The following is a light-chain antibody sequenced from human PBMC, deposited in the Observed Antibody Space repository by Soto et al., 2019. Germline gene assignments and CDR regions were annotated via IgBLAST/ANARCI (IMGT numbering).Light chain of an antibody. CDR3: QQYKSYLRT. V-gene: IGKV1-5*01. J-gene: IGKJ1*01. CDR2: AAS. Sequence: DIQMIQFPSTLSASVGDRVTISCRASQSIGTSLAWYQQKPGKAPKLLIYAASTLESGVSSRFSGRGSGTEFTLTINSLQPEDFATYYCQQYKSYLRTFGQGTKV. CDR1: QSIGTS.